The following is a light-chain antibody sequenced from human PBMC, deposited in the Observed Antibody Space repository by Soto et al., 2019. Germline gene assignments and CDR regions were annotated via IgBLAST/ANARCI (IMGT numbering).Light chain of an antibody. V-gene: IGLV1-40*01. CDR1: SSNIGAGFD. Sequence: QSVLTQPPSVSGAPGQRVTISCTGGSSNIGAGFDVHWYQHLPGTAPKLLIYGNTNRPSGVPDRFSASKSGSSASLAITGLQSDDEADYYCQSYDSSLRGSLVFGGGTKVTVL. CDR3: QSYDSSLRGSLV. J-gene: IGLJ2*01. CDR2: GNT.